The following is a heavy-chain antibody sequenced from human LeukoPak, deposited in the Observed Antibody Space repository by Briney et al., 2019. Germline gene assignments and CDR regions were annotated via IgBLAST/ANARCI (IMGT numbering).Heavy chain of an antibody. V-gene: IGHV3-30*02. CDR2: IRYDGSNK. D-gene: IGHD6-6*01. CDR3: AKDRQYSSSSGVVDY. Sequence: GGSLRLSCAASGFTFSSYGMHWVRQAPGKGLEWVAFIRYDGSNKYYADSVKGRFTISIDNSKNTLYLQMNSLRAEDTAVYYCAKDRQYSSSSGVVDYWGQGTLVTVSS. J-gene: IGHJ4*02. CDR1: GFTFSSYG.